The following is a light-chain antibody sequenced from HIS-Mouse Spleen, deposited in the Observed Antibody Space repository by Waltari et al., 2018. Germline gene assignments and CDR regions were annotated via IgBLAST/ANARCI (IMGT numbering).Light chain of an antibody. CDR1: SPHIGSNY. CDR2: RNN. Sequence: QSVLTQPPSASGTPGQMVTISCSGISPHIGSNYVYWYQLLPGTAPKLLIYRNNQRPSGVPDRFSGSKSGTSASLAISGLRSEDEADYYCAAWDDSLSGPRVFGGGTKLTVL. CDR3: AAWDDSLSGPRV. J-gene: IGLJ2*01. V-gene: IGLV1-47*01.